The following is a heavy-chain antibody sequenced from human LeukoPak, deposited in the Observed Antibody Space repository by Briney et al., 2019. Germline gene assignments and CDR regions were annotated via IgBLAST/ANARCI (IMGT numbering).Heavy chain of an antibody. CDR2: ISSRGGTI. V-gene: IGHV3-48*03. CDR3: ARGYVASSGRYYFDS. CDR1: GFTFNNYE. D-gene: IGHD6-13*01. J-gene: IGHJ4*02. Sequence: GGSLRLSCAASGFTFNNYEMNWVRQAPGKGLEWISYISSRGGTIYYADSVKGRFTISRGNAKNSLYLQMNSLRAEDTAVYYCARGYVASSGRYYFDSWGQGTLVTVSS.